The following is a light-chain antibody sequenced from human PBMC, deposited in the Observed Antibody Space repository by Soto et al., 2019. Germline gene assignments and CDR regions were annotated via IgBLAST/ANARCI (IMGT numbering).Light chain of an antibody. CDR1: QSVGRH. J-gene: IGKJ4*01. CDR3: QQRNNWPPAT. V-gene: IGKV3-11*01. Sequence: EIVLTQSPATLSLSPGERATLSCRASQSVGRHLAWYQQKPGQAPRLLIYDASNRATGVPARFSGSGSGTDFTLSISGLEREDFAVYYCQQRNNWPPATIGGGTKVEIK. CDR2: DAS.